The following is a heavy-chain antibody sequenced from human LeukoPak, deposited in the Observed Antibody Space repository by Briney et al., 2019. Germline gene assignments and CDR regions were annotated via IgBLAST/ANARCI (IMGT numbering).Heavy chain of an antibody. Sequence: PGGSLRLSCVASGFTFSSCAMNWVRQAPGKGLEWVSAVRVGGETHYADSVKGWFTISRDNSKNTLYLQMNSLRAEDTAVYYCARVRVSIADIESHDYWGQGTLVTVSS. J-gene: IGHJ4*02. CDR2: VRVGGET. D-gene: IGHD6-6*01. V-gene: IGHV3-23*01. CDR1: GFTFSSCA. CDR3: ARVRVSIADIESHDY.